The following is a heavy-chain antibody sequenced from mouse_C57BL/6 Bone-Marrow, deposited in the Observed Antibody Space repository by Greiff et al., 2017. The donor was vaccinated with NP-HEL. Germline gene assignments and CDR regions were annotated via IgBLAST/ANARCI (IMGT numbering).Heavy chain of an antibody. J-gene: IGHJ4*01. CDR2: ISSGSGTT. V-gene: IGHV5-17*01. Sequence: EVQRVESGGGLVKPGGSVKLSCAASGFTFSDDGMHWVRQAPEQGLEWVGYISSGSGTTYYADTVKGRFTISGDNAYNTPFLQLTSLRSEDTAMYYCARIYDGYAYYCAMEDWGQGTSVTVAS. CDR1: GFTFSDDG. D-gene: IGHD2-2*01. CDR3: ARIYDGYAYYCAMED.